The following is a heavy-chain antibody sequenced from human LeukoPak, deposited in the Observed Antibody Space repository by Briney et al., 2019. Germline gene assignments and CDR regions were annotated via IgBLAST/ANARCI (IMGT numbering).Heavy chain of an antibody. CDR1: GGSISSGSYY. CDR2: IYTSGST. Sequence: KTSETLSLTCTVSGGSISSGSYYWSWIRQPAGKGLEWIGRIYTSGSTNYNPSLKSRVTISVDTSKNQFSLKLSSVTAAYTAVYYCARVGWGSAPYFDYWGQGTLVTVSS. CDR3: ARVGWGSAPYFDY. D-gene: IGHD3-16*01. V-gene: IGHV4-61*02. J-gene: IGHJ4*02.